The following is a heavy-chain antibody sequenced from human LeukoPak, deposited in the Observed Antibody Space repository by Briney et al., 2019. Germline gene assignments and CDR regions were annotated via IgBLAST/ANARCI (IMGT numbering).Heavy chain of an antibody. CDR2: IYYSGST. CDR1: GGSISSGDYY. D-gene: IGHD3-22*01. Sequence: PSETLSLTCTVSGGSISSGDYYWSWIRQPPGKGLEWIGYIYYSGSTYYNPSLKSRVTISVDTSKNQFSLKLSSVTAADTAVYYCARDGGSSGISHWYFDLWGRGTLVTVSS. J-gene: IGHJ2*01. CDR3: ARDGGSSGISHWYFDL. V-gene: IGHV4-30-4*01.